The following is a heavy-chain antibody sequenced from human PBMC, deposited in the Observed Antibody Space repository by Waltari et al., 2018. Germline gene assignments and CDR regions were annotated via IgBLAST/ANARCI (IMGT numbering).Heavy chain of an antibody. CDR1: GYIFITYE. J-gene: IGHJ5*02. D-gene: IGHD3-3*01. CDR2: VNPNSGAT. V-gene: IGHV1-8*02. CDR3: ARGRDVFANFDYNWFDP. Sequence: QVQLVQSGAEVLRPGASVMVSCQASGYIFITYEINWFRPAAGQGLEWMGWVNPNSGATAYAQRFQGIITMTWDTSISTAYMELSNLRSDDTAVLYCARGRDVFANFDYNWFDPWGQGTLVTVSS.